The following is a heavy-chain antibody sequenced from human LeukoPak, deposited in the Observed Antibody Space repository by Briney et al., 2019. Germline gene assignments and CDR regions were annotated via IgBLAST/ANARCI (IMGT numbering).Heavy chain of an antibody. CDR2: ISSSSSYI. CDR3: ARGGGSYYYGMDV. V-gene: IGHV3-21*01. J-gene: IGHJ6*02. Sequence: GGPLRLSCAASGFTVSSNYMSWVRQAPGKGLEWVSSISSSSSYIYYADSVKGRFTISRDNAKNSLYPQMNSLRAEDTAVYYCARGGGSYYYGMDVWGQGTTVTVSS. D-gene: IGHD1-26*01. CDR1: GFTVSSNY.